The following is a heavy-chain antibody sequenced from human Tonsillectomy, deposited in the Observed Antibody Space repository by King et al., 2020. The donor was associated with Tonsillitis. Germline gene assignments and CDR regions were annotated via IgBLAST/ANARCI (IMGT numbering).Heavy chain of an antibody. J-gene: IGHJ4*02. D-gene: IGHD7-27*01. Sequence: VQLVESGGDLVQPGGSLTLSCAASGFTFNSYSVTWVRQAPGKGLEWVSIIGSDGGGIHYADSVKGRFTISRDNSKNTVYLQMNSLRAEDTAVYYCMNDPNWGPSGHWGQGTLVTVSS. CDR3: MNDPNWGPSGH. V-gene: IGHV3-23*04. CDR1: GFTFNSYS. CDR2: IGSDGGGI.